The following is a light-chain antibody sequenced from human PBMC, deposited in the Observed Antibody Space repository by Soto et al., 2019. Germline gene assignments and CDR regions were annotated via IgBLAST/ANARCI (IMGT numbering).Light chain of an antibody. V-gene: IGKV1-5*03. J-gene: IGKJ1*01. CDR2: KAS. CDR3: QQYNSSPWT. Sequence: DIQMTQSPSTLSASVGDRVTITCRASQSISSWLGWYQQKPGKAPKLLIYKASSLESGVPSRFSGSGSGTEFTLTISSLQPDEFATYYCQQYNSSPWTFGQGTKVEIK. CDR1: QSISSW.